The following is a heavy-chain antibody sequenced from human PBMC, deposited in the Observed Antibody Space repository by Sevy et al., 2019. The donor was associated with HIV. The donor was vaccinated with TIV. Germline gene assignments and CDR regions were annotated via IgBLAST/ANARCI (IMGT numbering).Heavy chain of an antibody. D-gene: IGHD6-13*01. CDR2: MNPDSGRR. CDR3: ARADLDSSTFFYYYSMDV. V-gene: IGHV1-8*01. J-gene: IGHJ6*02. Sequence: ASVKVSCKASGYTFSGYDINWVRQATGQGLEWMGWMNPDSGRRGYAPKFQGRVTMTTNTSIGTAYMELRRLRSEDSAVYYCARADLDSSTFFYYYSMDVWGHGTTVTVSS. CDR1: GYTFSGYD.